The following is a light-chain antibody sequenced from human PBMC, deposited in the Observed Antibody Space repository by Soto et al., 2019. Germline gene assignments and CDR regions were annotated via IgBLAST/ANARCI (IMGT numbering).Light chain of an antibody. J-gene: IGLJ1*01. CDR1: SGHSTDI. V-gene: IGLV4-60*02. CDR3: ETWDSNTHV. CDR2: LEGSGSY. Sequence: QLVLTQSSSASASLGSSVKLTCTLSSGHSTDIIAWHQQRPGKAPRYLMTLEGSGSYNKGSGIPDRFSGSSSGADRYLTISNLQFEDEADYYCETWDSNTHVFGTGTKLTVL.